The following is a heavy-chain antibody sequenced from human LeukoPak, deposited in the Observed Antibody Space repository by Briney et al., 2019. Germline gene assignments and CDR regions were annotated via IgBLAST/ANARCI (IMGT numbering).Heavy chain of an antibody. CDR3: ARSEQQDFGDYEFDY. J-gene: IGHJ4*02. V-gene: IGHV3-64*01. D-gene: IGHD4-17*01. Sequence: GGSLRLSCAASGFTFSTYAMHWVRQAPGKGLEYVSAISSDGDSTYYANSVTGRFIISRDNSKNTLYLQMGSLRAEDMAVYYCARSEQQDFGDYEFDYWGQGTLVTVSS. CDR1: GFTFSTYA. CDR2: ISSDGDST.